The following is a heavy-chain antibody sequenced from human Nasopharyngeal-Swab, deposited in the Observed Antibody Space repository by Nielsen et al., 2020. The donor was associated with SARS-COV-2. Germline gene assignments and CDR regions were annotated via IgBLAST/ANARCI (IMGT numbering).Heavy chain of an antibody. CDR3: ARENQEYANIWIDY. V-gene: IGHV7-4-1*02. CDR1: GYTFTSNV. D-gene: IGHD1-1*01. CDR2: INTKTGAP. J-gene: IGHJ4*02. Sequence: ASVKASCKASGYTFTSNVLNWVRQAPGQGPEYIGWINTKTGAPTYAQAFTGRFVISLDTSVSTTYLQISSLKADDTAVYYCARENQEYANIWIDYWGQGTQVTVSS.